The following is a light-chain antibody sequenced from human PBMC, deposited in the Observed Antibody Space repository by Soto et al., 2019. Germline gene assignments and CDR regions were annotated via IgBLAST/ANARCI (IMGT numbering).Light chain of an antibody. Sequence: DIVLTQSPDSLAVALVEMSTINFRSSHTLLSHSNGNHDLRWYQQTPGHSPKLLIYWTSTRESGVPERFIGSGSGAEFTLTIRSLQAEDVAVYYCQQSFGNFTWTFGQGTKVDIK. CDR2: WTS. CDR1: HTLLSHSNGNHD. CDR3: QQSFGNFTWT. J-gene: IGKJ1*01. V-gene: IGKV4-1*01.